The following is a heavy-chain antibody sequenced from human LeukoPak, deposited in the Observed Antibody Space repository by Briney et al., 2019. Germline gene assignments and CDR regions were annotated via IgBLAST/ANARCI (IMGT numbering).Heavy chain of an antibody. Sequence: SETLSLTRAVYGGSFSGYYWSWIRQPPGKGLEWIGEINHSGSTNYNPSLKSRVTISVDTSKNQFSLKLSSVTAADTAVYYCATARAAATTRCFDYWGQGTLVTVSS. V-gene: IGHV4-34*01. J-gene: IGHJ4*02. CDR3: ATARAAATTRCFDY. D-gene: IGHD1-1*01. CDR2: INHSGST. CDR1: GGSFSGYY.